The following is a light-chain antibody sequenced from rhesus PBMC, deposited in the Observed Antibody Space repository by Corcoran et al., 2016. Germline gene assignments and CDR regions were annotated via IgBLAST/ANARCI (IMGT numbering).Light chain of an antibody. CDR2: EAS. CDR3: QHYYSTPFT. V-gene: IGKV1-25*01. Sequence: DIQMTQSPSSLSASVGDRVTITCRASQGITNDLAWYQQKPGETPKLLIYEASSLQSGIPSRFSGSGSGTDFTITISSLQPEDFATYYCQHYYSTPFTFGPGTKLDIK. J-gene: IGKJ3*01. CDR1: QGITND.